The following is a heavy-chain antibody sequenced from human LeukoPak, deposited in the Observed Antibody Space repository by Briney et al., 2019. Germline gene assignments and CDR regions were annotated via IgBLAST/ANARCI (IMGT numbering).Heavy chain of an antibody. J-gene: IGHJ6*03. V-gene: IGHV4-39*07. CDR2: IYYSGST. Sequence: PSETLSLTCTVSGGSISSSSYYWGWIRQPPGKGLEWIGSIYYSGSTYYNPSLKSRVTISVDTSKNQFSLKLSSVTAADTAVYYCARVPAAPRGADYYYYYMDVWGKGTTVTVSS. D-gene: IGHD2-2*01. CDR1: GGSISSSSYY. CDR3: ARVPAAPRGADYYYYYMDV.